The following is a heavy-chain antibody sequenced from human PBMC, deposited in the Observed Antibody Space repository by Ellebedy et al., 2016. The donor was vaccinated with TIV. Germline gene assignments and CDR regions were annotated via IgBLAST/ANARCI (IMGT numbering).Heavy chain of an antibody. CDR1: GFTFSSYG. CDR2: IWYDGSNK. Sequence: GESLKISCAASGFTFSSYGMHWVRQAPGKGLEWVAVIWYDGSNKYYADSVKGRFTISRDNSKNTLYLQMNSLRAEDTAVYYCASGLWVLNAFDIWGQGTMVTVSS. CDR3: ASGLWVLNAFDI. J-gene: IGHJ3*02. V-gene: IGHV3-33*01. D-gene: IGHD5-18*01.